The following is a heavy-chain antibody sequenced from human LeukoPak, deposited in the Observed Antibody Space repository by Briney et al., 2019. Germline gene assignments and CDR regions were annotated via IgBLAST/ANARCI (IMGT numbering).Heavy chain of an antibody. CDR1: GFTFSTYG. CDR2: KSFDGSEK. CDR3: AKDVKMFRGPMIMRHFDY. V-gene: IGHV3-30*18. J-gene: IGHJ4*02. Sequence: GRSLRLSCAASGFTFSTYGMHWVRQAPGKGLEWGAVKSFDGSEKYYAESVKGRFPNSRDNSKNTLYLQMNSVRVEDTAVYFCAKDVKMFRGPMIMRHFDYWGQGTLVTVSA. D-gene: IGHD3-10*01.